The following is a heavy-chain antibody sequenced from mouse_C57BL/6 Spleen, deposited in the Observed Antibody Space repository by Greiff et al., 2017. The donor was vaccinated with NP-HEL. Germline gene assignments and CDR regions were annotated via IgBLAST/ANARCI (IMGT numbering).Heavy chain of an antibody. Sequence: EVKLVESGGGLVKPGGSLKLSCAASGFTFSDYGMHWVRQAPEKGLEWVAYISSGSSTIYYADTVKGRFTISRDNAKNTLFLQMTSLRSEDTAMYYCARRAMVTTDFAYWGQGTLVTVSA. D-gene: IGHD2-2*01. CDR1: GFTFSDYG. V-gene: IGHV5-17*01. CDR2: ISSGSSTI. CDR3: ARRAMVTTDFAY. J-gene: IGHJ3*01.